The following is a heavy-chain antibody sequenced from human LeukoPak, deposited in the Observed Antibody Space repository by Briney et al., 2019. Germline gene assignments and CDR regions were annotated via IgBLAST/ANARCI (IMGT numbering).Heavy chain of an antibody. Sequence: SETLSLTCTVSGDSVSSSPYYWGWIRQPPGKGLEWIASIRHRGNTFYNPSFKSRVTMSVDTSNNRLSLRLSSVTAADTAVYYCARLRDGRWLLEYWGQGTLVTVSS. CDR2: IRHRGNT. V-gene: IGHV4-39*01. J-gene: IGHJ4*02. CDR1: GDSVSSSPYY. CDR3: ARLRDGRWLLEY. D-gene: IGHD3-10*01.